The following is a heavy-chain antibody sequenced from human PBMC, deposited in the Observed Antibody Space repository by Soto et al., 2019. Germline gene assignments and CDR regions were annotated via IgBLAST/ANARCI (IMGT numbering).Heavy chain of an antibody. J-gene: IGHJ5*02. CDR3: AKEGSIDGYFGNLFDL. CDR1: GGTFSNYS. Sequence: QVQLVPYGAEVKKPGSSVKVSCKASGGTFSNYSITWVRQAPGQGLEWLGRIIPIFGSANYAQKFQGRVMITEDAPTISAFMQLSSLSFDDTAVHYWAKEGSIDGYFGNLFDLGRQGTLVTGSS. D-gene: IGHD5-12*01. CDR2: IIPIFGSA. V-gene: IGHV1-69*15.